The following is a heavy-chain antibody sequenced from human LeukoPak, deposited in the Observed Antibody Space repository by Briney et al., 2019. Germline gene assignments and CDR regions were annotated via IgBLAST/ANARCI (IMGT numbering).Heavy chain of an antibody. D-gene: IGHD3-10*01. Sequence: SETLSLTCTVSGASISSGSYFWSWLRQPPGKGLEWIGEINHSGSTNYNPSLKSRVTISVDTSKNQFSLKLSSVTAADTAVYYCARLRGYYGPWGQGTLVTVSS. CDR3: ARLRGYYGP. CDR2: INHSGST. V-gene: IGHV4-39*07. J-gene: IGHJ5*02. CDR1: GASISSGSYF.